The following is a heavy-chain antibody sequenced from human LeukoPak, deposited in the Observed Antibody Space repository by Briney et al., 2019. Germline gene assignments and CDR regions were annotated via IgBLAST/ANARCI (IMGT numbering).Heavy chain of an antibody. Sequence: GGSLRLSCAASGFTFSTYAMSWVRQAPGKGLEWLSALIDSGTSTFYADSVKGRFTISRDNSRNTLYLQVDSLRAEDTAVYYCAKQVAAPGPIDYWGQGTLVTVSS. CDR1: GFTFSTYA. V-gene: IGHV3-23*01. J-gene: IGHJ4*02. D-gene: IGHD5-12*01. CDR2: LIDSGTST. CDR3: AKQVAAPGPIDY.